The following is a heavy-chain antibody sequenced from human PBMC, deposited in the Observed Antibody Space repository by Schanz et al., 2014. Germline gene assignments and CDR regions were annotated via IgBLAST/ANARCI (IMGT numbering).Heavy chain of an antibody. J-gene: IGHJ4*02. D-gene: IGHD3-22*01. CDR3: AKQHGVIQQVSDY. V-gene: IGHV3-23*04. CDR2: LSGSGAGT. Sequence: AQLVESGGGVVQPGRSLRLSCAASGLTFSDYYMSWIRQAPGKGLEWVSTLSGSGAGTFYADSVKGRFTISRDNSENTLYLQMNSLRAEDTAVYYCAKQHGVIQQVSDYWGQGTLVTVSS. CDR1: GLTFSDYY.